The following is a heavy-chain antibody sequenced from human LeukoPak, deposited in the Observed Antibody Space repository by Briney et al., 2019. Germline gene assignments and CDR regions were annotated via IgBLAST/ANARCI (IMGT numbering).Heavy chain of an antibody. Sequence: PSETLSLTCTVSGGSISSYYWSWIRQPPGKGLEWIGYIYYSGSTNYNPSLKSRVTISVDTSKNQFSLKLSSVAAADTAVYYCARGGMTTQPFDYWGQGTLVTVSS. CDR1: GGSISSYY. CDR2: IYYSGST. D-gene: IGHD4-17*01. J-gene: IGHJ4*02. CDR3: ARGGMTTQPFDY. V-gene: IGHV4-59*01.